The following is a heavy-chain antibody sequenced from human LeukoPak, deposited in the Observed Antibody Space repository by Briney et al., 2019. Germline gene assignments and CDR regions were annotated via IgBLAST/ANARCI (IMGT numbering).Heavy chain of an antibody. Sequence: GASVKVSCKASGYTFTSYDINWVRQATGQGLEWMGWMNPNSGNTGYAQKFQGRVTMTRNTSISTAYMELSSLRSEDTAVYHCARGGQYAYYFDYWGQGTLVTVSS. J-gene: IGHJ4*02. CDR2: MNPNSGNT. CDR1: GYTFTSYD. D-gene: IGHD2-2*01. V-gene: IGHV1-8*01. CDR3: ARGGQYAYYFDY.